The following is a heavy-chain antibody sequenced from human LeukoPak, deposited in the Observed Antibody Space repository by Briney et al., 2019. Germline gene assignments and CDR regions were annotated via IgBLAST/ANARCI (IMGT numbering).Heavy chain of an antibody. CDR2: INPSGGST. V-gene: IGHV1-46*01. J-gene: IGHJ5*02. D-gene: IGHD6-13*01. CDR3: ACSIAAAGPFDP. Sequence: ASVKVSCKASGYTFTSYYMHWVRQAPGQGLEWMGIINPSGGSTSYAQKFQGRVTMTRDTSTSTVYMELSSLRSEDTAVYYCACSIAAAGPFDPWGQGTLVTVSS. CDR1: GYTFTSYY.